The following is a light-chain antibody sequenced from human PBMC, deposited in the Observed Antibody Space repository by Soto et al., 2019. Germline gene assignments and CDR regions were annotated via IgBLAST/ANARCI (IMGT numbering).Light chain of an antibody. CDR2: AAS. Sequence: DIQMTQSPSSLSASVGDRVTITCRASQGISNYLAWYQQKPRKVPKLLIYAASTLQSGVPSGFSGSGYGTVFPLTMSSLQPEDVATYYCQKYNSAPRTFGQGTKVELK. CDR3: QKYNSAPRT. CDR1: QGISNY. V-gene: IGKV1-27*01. J-gene: IGKJ1*01.